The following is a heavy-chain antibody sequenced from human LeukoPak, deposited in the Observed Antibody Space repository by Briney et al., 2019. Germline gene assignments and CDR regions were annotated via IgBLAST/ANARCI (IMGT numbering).Heavy chain of an antibody. V-gene: IGHV3-74*01. CDR3: ARELPREVTLDY. CDR1: GFTFIRYG. Sequence: GGSLRLSCAVSGFTFIRYGMQWVRQAPGKGLAWVSRINTDGSGTAYADSVKGRFTISRDNAKNTLYLQKNSMRAEDTALYYCARELPREVTLDYWGQGTLVTVSS. CDR2: INTDGSGT. J-gene: IGHJ4*01. D-gene: IGHD2-21*02.